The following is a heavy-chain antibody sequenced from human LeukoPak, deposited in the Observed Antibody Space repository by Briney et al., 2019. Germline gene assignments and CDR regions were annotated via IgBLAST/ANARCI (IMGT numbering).Heavy chain of an antibody. Sequence: SETLSLTCTVSGGSISSYYWSWIRQPAGKGLEWIGRIYTSGSTNYNPSLKSRVTMSVDTSKNQFSLKLSSVTAADTAVYYCARAGYSYGTGWFAPWGQGTLVTVSS. V-gene: IGHV4-4*07. CDR2: IYTSGST. D-gene: IGHD5-18*01. CDR3: ARAGYSYGTGWFAP. J-gene: IGHJ5*02. CDR1: GGSISSYY.